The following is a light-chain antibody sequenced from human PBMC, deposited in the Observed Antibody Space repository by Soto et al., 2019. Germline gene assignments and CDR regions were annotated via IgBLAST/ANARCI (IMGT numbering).Light chain of an antibody. V-gene: IGKV3-15*01. CDR1: QSVSTN. CDR2: GAS. Sequence: EIVMTQSPATLSVSPGERTPLSCRASQSVSTNLAWYQQKPGQAPRLLIYGASTRATGIPARFSGRGSGTEFTLTISSLQSEDFAVYYCQQYNNWPRTFGQGTRLEIK. J-gene: IGKJ5*01. CDR3: QQYNNWPRT.